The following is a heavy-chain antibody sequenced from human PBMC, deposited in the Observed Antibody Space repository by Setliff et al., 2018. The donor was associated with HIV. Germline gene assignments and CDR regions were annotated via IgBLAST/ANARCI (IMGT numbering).Heavy chain of an antibody. D-gene: IGHD6-19*01. J-gene: IGHJ4*01. CDR3: ARDGLLVAGIRFDY. V-gene: IGHV1-69*05. CDR1: GGTFSSYG. CDR2: IIPAFGTA. Sequence: SVKVSCKASGGTFSSYGISWVRQAPGQGLEWTGGIIPAFGTANYAQKFQGRVTITTDESTSTAYMELSGLRSEDTAVYFCARDGLLVAGIRFDYWGQGTLVTVSS.